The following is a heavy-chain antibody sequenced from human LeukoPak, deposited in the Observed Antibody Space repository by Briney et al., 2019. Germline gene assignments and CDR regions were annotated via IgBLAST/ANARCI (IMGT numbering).Heavy chain of an antibody. J-gene: IGHJ4*02. V-gene: IGHV3-7*01. Sequence: GGSLRLSCAASGFTFSSYWMSWVRQAPGKGLEWVANIKQDGSEKYYVDSVKGRFTISRDNAKNSLNLQLNSLRAEDTAVYYCARQIVLMVYAIPSFGFGYWGQGTLVTVSS. CDR1: GFTFSSYW. CDR3: ARQIVLMVYAIPSFGFGY. D-gene: IGHD2-8*01. CDR2: IKQDGSEK.